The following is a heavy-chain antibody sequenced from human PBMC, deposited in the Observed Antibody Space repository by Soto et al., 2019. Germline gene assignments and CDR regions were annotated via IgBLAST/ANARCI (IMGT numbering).Heavy chain of an antibody. J-gene: IGHJ5*02. CDR3: VNSGGHDFEH. D-gene: IGHD2-15*01. CDR2: VSSSGDDT. V-gene: IGHV3-64D*06. CDR1: GFTFSNSP. Sequence: EVQLVESGGTLVPPGGSLRLSCSASGFTFSNSPLYWVRQAPGKGLEHISYVSSSGDDTYYADSVRGRFTASRDNSRNLLFLEMTSLRREDTAVYDCVNSGGHDFEHWGLGTLVTVSS.